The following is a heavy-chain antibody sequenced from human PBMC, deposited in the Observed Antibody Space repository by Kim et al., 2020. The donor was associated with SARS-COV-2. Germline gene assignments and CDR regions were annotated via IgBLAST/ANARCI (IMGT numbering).Heavy chain of an antibody. D-gene: IGHD2-21*01. J-gene: IGHJ6*02. Sequence: GGSLRLSCAASGFTFSSYVMSWVRQAPGKGLEWVSVIYSGGSSTYYADSVKGRFTISRDNSKNTLYLQMNSLRAEDTAVYYCAKGNAIAYYGMDVWGQGTTVTVSS. CDR2: IYSGGSST. CDR1: GFTFSSYV. CDR3: AKGNAIAYYGMDV. V-gene: IGHV3-23*03.